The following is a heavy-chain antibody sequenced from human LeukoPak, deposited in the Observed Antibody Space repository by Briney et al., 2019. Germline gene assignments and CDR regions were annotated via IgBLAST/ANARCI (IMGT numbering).Heavy chain of an antibody. J-gene: IGHJ6*02. V-gene: IGHV3-23*01. CDR3: AREWVSSRPGLGAMDV. D-gene: IGHD2-2*01. Sequence: GGSLRLSCAASGFTFSSYAMSWVRQAPGKGLEWVSAISGSGGSTYYADSVKGRFTISRDNSKNTLYLQMNSLRAEDTAVYYCAREWVSSRPGLGAMDVWGQGTTVTVSS. CDR1: GFTFSSYA. CDR2: ISGSGGST.